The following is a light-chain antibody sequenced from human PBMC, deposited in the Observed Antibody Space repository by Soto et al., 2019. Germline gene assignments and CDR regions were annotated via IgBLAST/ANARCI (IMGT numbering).Light chain of an antibody. CDR3: QQRQRTPFT. Sequence: QLTQSPSSLSASVGDRGTITCRASQDVSRYLAWYQQKAGKAPKLLIYGASTLQSGVPSRFSGFGSGTEFTLTISSQQPEDFATYHCQQRQRTPFTFGPGTTVDV. CDR2: GAS. CDR1: QDVSRY. J-gene: IGKJ3*01. V-gene: IGKV1-9*01.